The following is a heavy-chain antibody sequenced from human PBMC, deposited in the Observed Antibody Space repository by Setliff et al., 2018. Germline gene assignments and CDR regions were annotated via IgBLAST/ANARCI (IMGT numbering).Heavy chain of an antibody. CDR1: GFTFSSYD. V-gene: IGHV3-21*01. J-gene: IGHJ4*02. CDR3: VRDLHWGFDY. CDR2: ISSGST. Sequence: GGSLRLSCAACGFTFSSYDMHWVRQPPGKGLEWVSTISSGSTYYADSVKGRFTISRDNSKNSLYLQMNSLRAEDTAVYYCVRDLHWGFDYWGLGTLVTVSS. D-gene: IGHD7-27*01.